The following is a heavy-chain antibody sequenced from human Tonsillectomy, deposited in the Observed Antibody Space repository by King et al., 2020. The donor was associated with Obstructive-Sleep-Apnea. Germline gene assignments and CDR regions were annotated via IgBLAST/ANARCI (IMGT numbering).Heavy chain of an antibody. CDR2: ISDDGSEK. Sequence: VQLVESGGGVVQPGRSLRLSCAASGITLSSYGVHWVRQAPGKGLEWVALISDDGSEKYYADSVKGRFTISRDNSKNTLYLQMNTLRAEDTAVYYCVKAAXGTXAAAGTDWGQGTLVTVSS. V-gene: IGHV3-30*18. D-gene: IGHD6-13*01. CDR3: VKAAXGTXAAAGTD. CDR1: GITLSSYG. J-gene: IGHJ4*02.